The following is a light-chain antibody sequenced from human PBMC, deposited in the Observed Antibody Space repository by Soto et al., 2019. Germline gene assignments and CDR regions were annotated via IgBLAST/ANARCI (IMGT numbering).Light chain of an antibody. CDR3: QQLNSYRLT. CDR1: QGISSY. V-gene: IGKV1-9*01. Sequence: DIQLTQSPSFLSASVGDRVTITCRASQGISSYFAWYQQKPGKAPKLLIYALFTLQSGVPSRFSGSASGTEFTLTISSLQPEDFATYYCQQLNSYRLTFGGGTKVEIK. CDR2: ALF. J-gene: IGKJ4*01.